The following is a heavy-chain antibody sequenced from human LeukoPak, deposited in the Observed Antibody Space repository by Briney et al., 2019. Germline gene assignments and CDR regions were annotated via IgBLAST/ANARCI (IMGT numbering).Heavy chain of an antibody. V-gene: IGHV3-53*01. CDR1: GFSVSNDY. Sequence: PGGSLKLSCGSCGFSVSNDYMSWVRQAPGKGLEWVSVIYTDGRTFYADSVRGRFSISRDNPKNTLYLQMNSLRVDDTAIYYCSRDRPYGGLNGFDYWGQGTLVTVP. D-gene: IGHD4/OR15-4a*01. CDR2: IYTDGRT. J-gene: IGHJ4*02. CDR3: SRDRPYGGLNGFDY.